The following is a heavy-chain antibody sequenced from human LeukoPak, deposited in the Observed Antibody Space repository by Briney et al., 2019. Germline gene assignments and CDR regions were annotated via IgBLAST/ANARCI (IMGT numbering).Heavy chain of an antibody. CDR2: IYYSGST. D-gene: IGHD6-13*01. CDR3: ARHAGGISATGTRPFDY. V-gene: IGHV4-39*01. CDR1: GFTFSDYY. J-gene: IGHJ4*02. Sequence: PGGSLRLSCAASGFTFSDYYMTWIRQPPGKGLEWIGSIYYSGSTYYNPSLKSRVTMSVDTSKNQFSLKLSSVTAADTAVYYCARHAGGISATGTRPFDYWGQGTLVTVS.